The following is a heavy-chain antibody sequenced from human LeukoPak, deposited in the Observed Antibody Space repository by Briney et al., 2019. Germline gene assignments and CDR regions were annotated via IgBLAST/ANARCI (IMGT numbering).Heavy chain of an antibody. CDR1: GFTFSSYA. Sequence: PGGPLRLSCAASGFTFSSYAMHWVRQAPGKGLEWVAVISYDGSNKYYADSVKGRFTISRDNSKNTLYLQMNSLRAEDTAVYYCARERVGATDYFDYWGQGTLVTVSS. CDR2: ISYDGSNK. CDR3: ARERVGATDYFDY. V-gene: IGHV3-30-3*01. D-gene: IGHD1-26*01. J-gene: IGHJ4*02.